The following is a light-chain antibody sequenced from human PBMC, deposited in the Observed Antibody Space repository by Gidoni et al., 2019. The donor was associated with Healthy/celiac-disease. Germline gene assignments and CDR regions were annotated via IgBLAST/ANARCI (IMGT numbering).Light chain of an antibody. CDR2: AGS. J-gene: IGKJ3*01. CDR1: HGISNY. Sequence: QMPQSPSPLSASVGDRVTITCRASHGISNYLAWYQQKPGKVPKLLIYAGSNLQSGVPSRFSGSGSGTDFTLNISSLQPEDVATYYCKKYIRAPLTFGPGTKVDIK. V-gene: IGKV1-27*01. CDR3: KKYIRAPLT.